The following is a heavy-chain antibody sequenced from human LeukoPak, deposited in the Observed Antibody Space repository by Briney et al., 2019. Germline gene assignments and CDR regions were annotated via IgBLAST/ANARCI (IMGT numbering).Heavy chain of an antibody. CDR1: GFTFSHYA. D-gene: IGHD2-2*01. J-gene: IGHJ4*02. CDR2: ISGSGGST. Sequence: GGSLRLSCAASGFTFSHYAMSWVRQAPGKGLEWVSGISGSGGSTYYADSVRGRFTISRDNSKDTLYLQVSSLRAEDTAVYYCAKGVYSTSWWSVDYWGQGTLVTVSS. CDR3: AKGVYSTSWWSVDY. V-gene: IGHV3-23*01.